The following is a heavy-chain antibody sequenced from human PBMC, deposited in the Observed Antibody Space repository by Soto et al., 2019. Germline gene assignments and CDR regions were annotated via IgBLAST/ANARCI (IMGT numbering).Heavy chain of an antibody. CDR1: GFTFSSYA. D-gene: IGHD1-26*01. J-gene: IGHJ4*02. Sequence: GGSLRLSCAASGFTFSSYAMSWVRQAPGKGLEWVSAISGSGGSTYYADSVKGRFTISRDNSKNTLYLQMNSLRAEDTAVYYCAKDRPRRITLVLIVGASPPLDYWGQGTLVTVSS. CDR3: AKDRPRRITLVLIVGASPPLDY. V-gene: IGHV3-23*01. CDR2: ISGSGGST.